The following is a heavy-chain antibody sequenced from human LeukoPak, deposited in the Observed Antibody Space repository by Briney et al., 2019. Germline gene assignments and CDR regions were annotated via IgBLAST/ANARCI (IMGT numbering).Heavy chain of an antibody. Sequence: GALRLSCAASGFTLRSYTMNWVRQAPGKGLEWVSSIGISSNKIYYADSVKGRFIISRDNAKNSLYLQMNSLRAEDTAVYYCARVKGSSIAARQDYWGQGTLVTVSS. D-gene: IGHD6-6*01. CDR2: IGISSNKI. CDR3: ARVKGSSIAARQDY. CDR1: GFTLRSYT. V-gene: IGHV3-21*01. J-gene: IGHJ4*02.